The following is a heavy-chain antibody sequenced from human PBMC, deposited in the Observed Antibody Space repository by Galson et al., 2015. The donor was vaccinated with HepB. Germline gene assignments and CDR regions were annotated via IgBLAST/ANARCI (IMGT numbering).Heavy chain of an antibody. CDR3: ARNTTFDKDGFDI. Sequence: SVKVSCKASGYTFTSYGISWVRQAPGEGLEWMGWIGAHNGNTNYAPKVHGRVTMTTDTSTSTAYMELRSLRFDDTAVYYCARNTTFDKDGFDIWGQGTMVTVSS. J-gene: IGHJ3*02. V-gene: IGHV1-18*01. D-gene: IGHD3-9*01. CDR2: IGAHNGNT. CDR1: GYTFTSYG.